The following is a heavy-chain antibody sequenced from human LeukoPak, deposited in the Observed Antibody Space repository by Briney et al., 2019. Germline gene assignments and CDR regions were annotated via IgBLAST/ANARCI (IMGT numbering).Heavy chain of an antibody. CDR1: GGSFSGYY. Sequence: SETLSLTCGVYGGSFSGYYWSWIRQSPGRGLEWIGEINQRGSTNYSPSLKSRVTISVDTSKNQFSLKLSSVTAADTGVYYCATKYSVAAAANPPYFDQWGQGSLVTVSS. CDR3: ATKYSVAAAANPPYFDQ. V-gene: IGHV4-34*01. D-gene: IGHD6-25*01. CDR2: INQRGST. J-gene: IGHJ4*02.